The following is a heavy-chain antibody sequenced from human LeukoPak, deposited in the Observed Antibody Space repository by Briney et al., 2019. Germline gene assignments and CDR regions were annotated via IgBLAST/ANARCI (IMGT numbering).Heavy chain of an antibody. V-gene: IGHV3-11*01. D-gene: IGHD4-17*01. Sequence: GGSLRLSCAASGFTFSDYYMSWIRQAPGKGLEWVSYISSSGSTIYYADSVKGRFTISRDNAKNSLYLQMNSLRAEDTAVYYCARDDGYGDSYYYYYGMDVWGQGTTVTVSS. J-gene: IGHJ6*02. CDR3: ARDDGYGDSYYYYYGMDV. CDR2: ISSSGSTI. CDR1: GFTFSDYY.